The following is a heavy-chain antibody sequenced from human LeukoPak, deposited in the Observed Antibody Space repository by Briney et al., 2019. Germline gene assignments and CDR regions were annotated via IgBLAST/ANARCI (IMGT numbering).Heavy chain of an antibody. V-gene: IGHV3-30-3*01. J-gene: IGHJ6*02. CDR3: ARDLRIAAAEGAYYYYGMDV. D-gene: IGHD6-13*01. CDR2: ISYDGSNK. CDR1: GFTFSSYA. Sequence: PGGSLRLSCAASGFTFSSYAMHWVRQAPGKGLERVAVISYDGSNKYYADSVKGRFTISRDNSKNTLYLQMNSLRAEDTAVYYCARDLRIAAAEGAYYYYGMDVWGQGTTVTVSS.